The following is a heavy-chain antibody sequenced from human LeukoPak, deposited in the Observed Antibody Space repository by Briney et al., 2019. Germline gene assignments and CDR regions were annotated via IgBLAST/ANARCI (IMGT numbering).Heavy chain of an antibody. Sequence: PGGSLRLSCEASGFTFSSHWMSWVRQAPGKGLEWVAIIKQDGSEKDYVDSVTGRFTISRHNAKNSLYLQMNSLRDEDTAVYYCARDTSAWRYGMDVWGQGTTVTVSS. V-gene: IGHV3-7*01. CDR1: GFTFSSHW. CDR3: ARDTSAWRYGMDV. CDR2: IKQDGSEK. J-gene: IGHJ6*02. D-gene: IGHD6-19*01.